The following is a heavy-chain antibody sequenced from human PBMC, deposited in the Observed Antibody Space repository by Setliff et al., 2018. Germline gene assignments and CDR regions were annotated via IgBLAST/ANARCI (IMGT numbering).Heavy chain of an antibody. Sequence: GASVKVSCKASGYTFTNYGITCVRQAPGQGLEWMGGIMPIFGTTNYARNLQGRVTLTTDTPTTTAYMDLRGLRSDDTAVYYCARTPPNRGLSNGWYVDYWGQGALVTVSS. CDR3: ARTPPNRGLSNGWYVDY. D-gene: IGHD6-19*01. CDR1: GYTFTNYG. CDR2: IMPIFGTT. J-gene: IGHJ4*02. V-gene: IGHV1-18*01.